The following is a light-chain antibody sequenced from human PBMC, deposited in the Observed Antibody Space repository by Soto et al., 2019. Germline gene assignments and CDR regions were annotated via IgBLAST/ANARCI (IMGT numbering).Light chain of an antibody. CDR3: LQDNMYPLT. CDR2: DTY. V-gene: IGKV1-6*01. J-gene: IGKJ4*01. Sequence: AIQMTQSPSSLSASVGDRVTITCRASQDIGNDLGWYQQKPGKAPKVLIYDTYTLQSGVPSRFSGSRSGRDFTLTISSLQPEDIATYYCLQDNMYPLTFGGGTKVNIK. CDR1: QDIGND.